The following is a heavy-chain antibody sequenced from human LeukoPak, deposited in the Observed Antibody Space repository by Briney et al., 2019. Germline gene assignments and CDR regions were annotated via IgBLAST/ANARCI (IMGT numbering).Heavy chain of an antibody. CDR2: IIPIFGTA. CDR3: ARDTDVDACDI. D-gene: IGHD4-17*01. J-gene: IGHJ3*02. CDR1: GYTFTSYG. V-gene: IGHV1-69*05. Sequence: SVKVSCKASGYTFTSYGISWVRQAPGQGLEWMGGIIPIFGTANYAQKFQGRVTITTDESTSTAYMELSSLRSEDTAVYYCARDTDVDACDIWGQGTIVTVSS.